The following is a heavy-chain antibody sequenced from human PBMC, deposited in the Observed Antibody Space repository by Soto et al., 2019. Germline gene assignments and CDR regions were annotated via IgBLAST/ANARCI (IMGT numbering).Heavy chain of an antibody. V-gene: IGHV3-33*01. D-gene: IGHD3-10*01. J-gene: IGHJ6*02. CDR2: IWYDGSNK. Sequence: GGSLRLSCAASGFTFSSYGMHWVRQAPGKGLEWVAVIWYDGSNKYYADSVKGRFTTSRDNSKNTLYLQMNSLRAEDTAVYYCARDTYYYGSGSYIYYYGMDAWGQCTTVTVSS. CDR3: ARDTYYYGSGSYIYYYGMDA. CDR1: GFTFSSYG.